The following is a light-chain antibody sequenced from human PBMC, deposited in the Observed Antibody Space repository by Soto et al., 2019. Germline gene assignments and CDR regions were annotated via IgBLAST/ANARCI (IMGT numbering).Light chain of an antibody. V-gene: IGKV1-9*01. CDR2: AAS. CDR1: QGISSF. J-gene: IGKJ4*01. CDR3: QQFNSYPLT. Sequence: DIQLTQSPSFLSASVGDRVTITCRASQGISSFLAWYQQNPGKAPKVLIYAASTLQSGVPSRFSGSGSGTEFTLTISSLQPEDFATYYCQQFNSYPLTFGGGTKVEVK.